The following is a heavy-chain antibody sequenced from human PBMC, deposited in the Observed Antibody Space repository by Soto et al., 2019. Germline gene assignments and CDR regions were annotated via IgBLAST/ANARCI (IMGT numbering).Heavy chain of an antibody. Sequence: EAQLVESGGGLVQPGGSLRLSCVASGFSFSSYSVRWVRQAPGKGLEWISYIDPTSSRIYYADSVKGRFAISRDNAENSLYMQVNSLRDEDTALYYCAKDRLNGDAREAFDVWGQGTRVTVS. CDR2: IDPTSSRI. CDR3: AKDRLNGDAREAFDV. D-gene: IGHD7-27*01. V-gene: IGHV3-48*02. J-gene: IGHJ3*01. CDR1: GFSFSSYS.